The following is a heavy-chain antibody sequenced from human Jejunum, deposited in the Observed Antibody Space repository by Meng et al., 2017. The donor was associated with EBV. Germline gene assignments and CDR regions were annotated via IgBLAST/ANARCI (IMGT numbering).Heavy chain of an antibody. CDR1: GVSLTTSEVA. J-gene: IGHJ4*02. CDR3: AHKENGYNYAFAD. D-gene: IGHD5-24*01. CDR2: IYWDDDK. V-gene: IGHV2-5*02. Sequence: QTTLKESGLTLVNPXETLSLTFTFSGVSLTTSEVAVAWIRRPPGKALEWLALIYWDDDKRYSPSLNNRVTIAKDTSKNQVVLTMTNMDTVDTATYYCAHKENGYNYAFADWGQGTLVTVSS.